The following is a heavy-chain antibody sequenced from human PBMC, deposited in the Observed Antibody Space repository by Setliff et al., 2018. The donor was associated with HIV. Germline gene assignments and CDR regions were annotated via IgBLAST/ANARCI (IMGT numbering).Heavy chain of an antibody. V-gene: IGHV4-31*03. D-gene: IGHD1-1*01. Sequence: SETLSLTCSVSGRSITTGGSYWNWIRQHPGKGLEWIGYIYHSGGTYYTPSLQSRVTISLDTSKTHFFLNLTSVTDADTAVYFCTREGRGDPAMATTRIDYWGQGKLVTVSS. J-gene: IGHJ4*02. CDR2: IYHSGGT. CDR1: GRSITTGGSY. CDR3: TREGRGDPAMATTRIDY.